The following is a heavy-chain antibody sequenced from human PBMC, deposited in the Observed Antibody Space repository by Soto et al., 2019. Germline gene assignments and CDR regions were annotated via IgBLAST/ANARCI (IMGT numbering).Heavy chain of an antibody. CDR2: IFYSGNT. Sequence: PSETLSLTYTVSGGSISNYYWSWIRQPPGKGLEWIGYIFYSGNTNYNPSLKSRLTISVDTSKNQFSLKLSSVSAADTAVYYCARGPTRYYFDYWGQGNMVTVSS. CDR3: ARGPTRYYFDY. J-gene: IGHJ4*02. V-gene: IGHV4-59*01. CDR1: GGSISNYY.